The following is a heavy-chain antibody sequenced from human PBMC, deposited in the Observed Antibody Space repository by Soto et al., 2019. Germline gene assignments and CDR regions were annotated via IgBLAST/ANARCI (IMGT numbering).Heavy chain of an antibody. V-gene: IGHV4-30-2*01. CDR3: ARGDRYSGSFSDYFDP. CDR1: GASISTGGYS. D-gene: IGHD1-26*01. J-gene: IGHJ5*02. Sequence: SETLSLTCIVSGASISTGGYSWSRIPQPPGKGPEWIGYIYEGGRTYYKPSLKSRASISMDKSRNQFSVRLTSVTAADTAVYFCARGDRYSGSFSDYFDPWGQGTLVTVSS. CDR2: IYEGGRT.